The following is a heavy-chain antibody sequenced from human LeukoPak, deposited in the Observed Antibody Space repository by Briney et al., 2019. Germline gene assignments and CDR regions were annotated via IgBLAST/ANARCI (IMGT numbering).Heavy chain of an antibody. Sequence: RASVKVSCKASGYTFTGYYMHWVRQAPGQGLEWMGWINPNSGGTNYAQKLQGRVTMTTDTSTSTAYMELRSLRSDDTAVYYCARASVTGVRYFDWLSPYYFDYWGQGTLVTVSS. CDR3: ARASVTGVRYFDWLSPYYFDY. D-gene: IGHD3-9*01. V-gene: IGHV1-2*02. CDR1: GYTFTGYY. CDR2: INPNSGGT. J-gene: IGHJ4*02.